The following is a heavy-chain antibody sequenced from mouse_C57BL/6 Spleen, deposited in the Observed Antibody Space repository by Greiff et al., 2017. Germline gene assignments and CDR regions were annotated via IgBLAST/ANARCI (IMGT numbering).Heavy chain of an antibody. CDR1: GYSITSGYY. CDR2: ISYDGSN. CDR3: ATSFYYSNYVREMDY. V-gene: IGHV3-6*01. Sequence: DVKLVESGPGLVKPSQSLSLTCSVTGYSITSGYYWNWIRQFPGNKLEWMGYISYDGSNNYNPSLKNRISITRDTSKNQFFLKLNSVTTEDTATYYCATSFYYSNYVREMDYWGQGTSVTVSS. J-gene: IGHJ4*01. D-gene: IGHD2-5*01.